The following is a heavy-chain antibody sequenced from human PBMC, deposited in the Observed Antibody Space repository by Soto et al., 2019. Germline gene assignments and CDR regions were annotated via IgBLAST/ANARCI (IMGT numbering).Heavy chain of an antibody. CDR3: AYSGDYVVGEYYFDY. V-gene: IGHV1-69*02. Sequence: GASVKVSCKASGGTFSSYTISWVRQAPGQGLEWMGRIIPILGIANYAQKFQGRVTITADKSTSTAYMELSSLRSEDTAVYYCAYSGDYVVGEYYFDYWGQGTXVTVSS. CDR1: GGTFSSYT. D-gene: IGHD4-17*01. CDR2: IIPILGIA. J-gene: IGHJ4*02.